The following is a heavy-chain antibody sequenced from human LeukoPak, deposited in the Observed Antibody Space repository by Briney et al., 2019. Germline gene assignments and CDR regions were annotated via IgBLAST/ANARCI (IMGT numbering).Heavy chain of an antibody. CDR1: GGSISSYY. CDR2: TYYSGST. J-gene: IGHJ6*04. Sequence: SETLSLTCTVSGGSISSYYWSWIRQPPGKGLEWIGYTYYSGSTNYNPSLKSRVTISVDTSKNQFSLKLSSVTAADTAVYYCAGQPVVVPAAMGYYYYGMDVWGKGTTVTVSS. CDR3: AGQPVVVPAAMGYYYYGMDV. V-gene: IGHV4-59*01. D-gene: IGHD2-2*01.